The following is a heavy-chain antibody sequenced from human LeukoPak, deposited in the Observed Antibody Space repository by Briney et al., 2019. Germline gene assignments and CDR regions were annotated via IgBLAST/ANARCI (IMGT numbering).Heavy chain of an antibody. CDR2: ISWDSGSL. J-gene: IGHJ4*02. CDR1: GFTFDEYA. Sequence: GRSLRLSCAGSGFTFDEYAMHWVRQVPGKGLEWVLGISWDSGSLGYLDSVKGRFTISRDNAKNSLYLQMNSLRSEDTALYYCVRDPPPPWNYEAGFDYWAQEFWVTVSS. V-gene: IGHV3-9*01. D-gene: IGHD1-7*01. CDR3: VRDPPPPWNYEAGFDY.